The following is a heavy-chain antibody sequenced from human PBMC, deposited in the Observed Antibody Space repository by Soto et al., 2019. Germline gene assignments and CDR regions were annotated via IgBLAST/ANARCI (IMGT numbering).Heavy chain of an antibody. Sequence: ASVKGYCKASGYSLSSDYMGWGLQDPGQGLEWMGIINPSGGSTSYAQKFQGRVTMTRDTSTSTVYMELSSLRSEDTAVYYCARVPDSSSWSRMDVWGQGTTVTVSS. CDR1: GYSLSSDY. J-gene: IGHJ6*02. CDR3: ARVPDSSSWSRMDV. D-gene: IGHD6-13*01. V-gene: IGHV1-46*01. CDR2: INPSGGST.